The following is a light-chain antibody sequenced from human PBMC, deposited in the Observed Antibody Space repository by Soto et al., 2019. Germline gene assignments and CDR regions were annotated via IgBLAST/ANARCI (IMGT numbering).Light chain of an antibody. CDR2: GAS. V-gene: IGKV3-20*01. CDR3: LLFRGSPT. CDR1: QVVVTAY. J-gene: IGKJ3*01. Sequence: EIVLTQSPGTLSLSPGERATLSCRASQVVVTAYLHWYQHKPGQAPRVLISGASTRASGIPDRFSGSGVGTDFTLTINRLEPEDCAVYYCLLFRGSPTFGPGSRVRIK.